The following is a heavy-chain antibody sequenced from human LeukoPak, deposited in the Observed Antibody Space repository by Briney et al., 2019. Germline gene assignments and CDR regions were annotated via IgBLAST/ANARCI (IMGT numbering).Heavy chain of an antibody. D-gene: IGHD2-2*01. V-gene: IGHV1-8*01. CDR2: MNPNSGNT. Sequence: ASVKVSCKASGYTFTSYDINWVRQATGQGLEWMGWMNPNSGNTGYAQKFQGRVTMTRNTSISTAYMELSSLRSEDTAVYYCARDWGRGRGYCSSTSCHGWFDPWGQGTLVTVSS. J-gene: IGHJ5*02. CDR1: GYTFTSYD. CDR3: ARDWGRGRGYCSSTSCHGWFDP.